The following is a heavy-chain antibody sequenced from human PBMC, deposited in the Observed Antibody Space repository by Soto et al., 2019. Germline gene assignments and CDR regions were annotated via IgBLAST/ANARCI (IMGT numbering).Heavy chain of an antibody. Sequence: SETLSLTCTVSGGSISSGGYYWSWIRQHPGKGLEWIGYIYYSGSTYYNPSLKSRVTISVDTSKNQFSLKLSSVTAADTAVYYCARDTTGILDYWGQGTLVTVSS. D-gene: IGHD1-1*01. CDR3: ARDTTGILDY. CDR1: GGSISSGGYY. J-gene: IGHJ4*02. V-gene: IGHV4-31*03. CDR2: IYYSGST.